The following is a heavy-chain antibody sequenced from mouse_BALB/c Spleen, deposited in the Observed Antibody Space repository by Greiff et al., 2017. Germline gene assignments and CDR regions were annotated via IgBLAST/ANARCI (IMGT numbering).Heavy chain of an antibody. D-gene: IGHD2-4*01. Sequence: EVKVVESGGGLVKPGGSLKLSCAASGFTFSSYAMSWVRQTPEKRLEWVATISSGGSYTYYPDSVKGRFTISRDNAKNTLYLQMSSLRSEDTAMYYCARQEDDYKSWFAYWGQGTLVTVSA. CDR1: GFTFSSYA. V-gene: IGHV5-9-3*01. CDR3: ARQEDDYKSWFAY. CDR2: ISSGGSYT. J-gene: IGHJ3*01.